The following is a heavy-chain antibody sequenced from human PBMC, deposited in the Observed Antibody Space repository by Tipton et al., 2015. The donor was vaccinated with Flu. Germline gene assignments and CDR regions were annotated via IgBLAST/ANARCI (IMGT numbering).Heavy chain of an antibody. Sequence: TLSLTCIVSGGSLSSSSYYWGWIRQPPGKGLEWIGTIDYIGSSYYNPSLKSRVTISGDRSKDQFSLKLSSVTAADTAVYYCARRDYSNYVSEPKNWFDPWGQGTLVTVSS. V-gene: IGHV4-39*01. CDR1: GGSLSSSSYY. CDR3: ARRDYSNYVSEPKNWFDP. CDR2: IDYIGSS. J-gene: IGHJ5*02. D-gene: IGHD4-11*01.